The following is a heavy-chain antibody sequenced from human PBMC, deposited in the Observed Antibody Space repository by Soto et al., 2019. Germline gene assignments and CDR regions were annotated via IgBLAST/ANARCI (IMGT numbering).Heavy chain of an antibody. J-gene: IGHJ6*02. V-gene: IGHV4-4*07. CDR2: IYTSGST. Sequence: PYESLSLPCTLSRGCISSYYWSWIRQPAGKGLEWIGRIYTSGSTNYNPSLKSRVTMSVDTPKNQFSLKLSTVTAADTAVSYCARVGSGSYYGRDVGPQETTGAASS. CDR3: ARVGSGSYYGRDV. D-gene: IGHD1-26*01. CDR1: RGCISSYY.